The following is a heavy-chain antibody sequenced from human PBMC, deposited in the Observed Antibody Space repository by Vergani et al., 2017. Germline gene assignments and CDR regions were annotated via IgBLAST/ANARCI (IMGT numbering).Heavy chain of an antibody. V-gene: IGHV4-38-2*02. D-gene: IGHD5-12*01. J-gene: IGHJ5*02. CDR3: ARHKVATNWFDP. Sequence: QVQLQESGPGLVKPSETLSLTCTVSGYSISSGYYWGWIRQPPGKGLEWIGSIYHSGSTYYTPTLKSRVTISVDTSKNQFSMKVSSMTAADTAGYYCARHKVATNWFDPWGQGTLVTVSS. CDR2: IYHSGST. CDR1: GYSISSGYY.